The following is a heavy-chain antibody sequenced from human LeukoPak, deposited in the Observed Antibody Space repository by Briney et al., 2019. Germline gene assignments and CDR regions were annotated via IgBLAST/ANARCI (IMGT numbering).Heavy chain of an antibody. Sequence: SQTLPLTCVISGDSVSSNSAAWNWIRQSPSRGLEWLGRTYYRSKWYNDYAVSGKSRITINPDTSKNQFSLQVNSVTPEDTAVYCCARWEDSGMDVWGQGTTVTASS. CDR3: ARWEDSGMDV. J-gene: IGHJ6*02. CDR1: GDSVSSNSAA. CDR2: TYYRSKWYN. D-gene: IGHD1-26*01. V-gene: IGHV6-1*01.